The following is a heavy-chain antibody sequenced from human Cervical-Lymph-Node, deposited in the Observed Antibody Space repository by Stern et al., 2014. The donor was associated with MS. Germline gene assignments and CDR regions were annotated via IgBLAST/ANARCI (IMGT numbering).Heavy chain of an antibody. CDR3: ARDAPYYYYDSGPFFDY. Sequence: QVQLVQSGAEVKKPGASGKVSCKASGYTFTSYGISWVRQAPGQGLEWMGWINAYNGNTNYAQKLQGRVTMTTDTSTSTAYMELRSLRSDDTAVYYCARDAPYYYYDSGPFFDYWGQGTLVTVSS. D-gene: IGHD3-10*01. CDR2: INAYNGNT. J-gene: IGHJ4*02. V-gene: IGHV1-18*01. CDR1: GYTFTSYG.